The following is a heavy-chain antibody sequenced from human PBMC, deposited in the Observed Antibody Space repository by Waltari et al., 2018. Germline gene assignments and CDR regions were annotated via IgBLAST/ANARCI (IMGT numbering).Heavy chain of an antibody. J-gene: IGHJ3*01. CDR2: ISEKGAS. D-gene: IGHD5-12*01. Sequence: WVRRSPGRGVGWVGRISEKGASYRVPSLRSRVTVSRAASTNHLSLKLGSVTAADTAVYYCATYIGASIGTAAFDVWGQGTVVSVSS. CDR3: ATYIGASIGTAAFDV. V-gene: IGHV4-39*02.